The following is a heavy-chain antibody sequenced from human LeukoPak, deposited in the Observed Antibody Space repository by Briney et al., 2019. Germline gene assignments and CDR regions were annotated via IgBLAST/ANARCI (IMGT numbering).Heavy chain of an antibody. V-gene: IGHV4-39*01. Sequence: PSETLSLTCSVSDDSIRSSSYYWGWIRQPPGKRLEWIGTIYYSGSTYYNPSLKSRVTISVDTSENQFSLKLSSVTAADTAVYYCARYVVYGSGKYYFDYWGQGTLVTVSS. CDR1: DDSIRSSSYY. D-gene: IGHD3-10*01. CDR2: IYYSGST. J-gene: IGHJ4*02. CDR3: ARYVVYGSGKYYFDY.